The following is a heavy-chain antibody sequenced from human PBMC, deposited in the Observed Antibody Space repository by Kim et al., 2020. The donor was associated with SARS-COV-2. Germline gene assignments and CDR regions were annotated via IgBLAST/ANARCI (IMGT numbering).Heavy chain of an antibody. D-gene: IGHD1-1*01. Sequence: GGSLRLSCAASGFTFSSYGMHWVRQAPGKGLEWVAVIWYDGSNKYYADSVKGRFTISRDDSKNTLYLQMNSLRAEDTAVYYCARDQGVQGLEVDYYGMDVWGQGTTVTVSS. CDR3: ARDQGVQGLEVDYYGMDV. J-gene: IGHJ6*02. V-gene: IGHV3-33*01. CDR1: GFTFSSYG. CDR2: IWYDGSNK.